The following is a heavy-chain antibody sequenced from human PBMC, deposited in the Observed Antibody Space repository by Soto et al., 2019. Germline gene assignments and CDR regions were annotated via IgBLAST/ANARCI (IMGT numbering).Heavy chain of an antibody. D-gene: IGHD3-9*01. CDR1: GGSLSGYY. CDR2: IHYSGST. J-gene: IGHJ6*02. Sequence: ASENLPHTCAVYGGSLSGYYWSWIRQPPGKGLEWIGYIHYSGSTNYNPSLKSRVTISIDTSKNQFSLSLTSVTAADTAVYYCARQPIYILTGDYKDRKDVWGRGSSVPVSS. V-gene: IGHV4-59*08. CDR3: ARQPIYILTGDYKDRKDV.